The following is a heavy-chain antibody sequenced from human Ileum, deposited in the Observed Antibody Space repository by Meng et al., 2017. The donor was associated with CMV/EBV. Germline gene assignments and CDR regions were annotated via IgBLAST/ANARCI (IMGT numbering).Heavy chain of an antibody. Sequence: GESLKISCEASGFTFNTYLMPWVRQVLGKGLEWVSSIGSGGSDLYYTDSVKGRFTISRDNSKNTLVLHMNSLRVEDTAAYYCVGVRTFNYDSIGHSFDYWGQGTLVTVSS. CDR3: VGVRTFNYDSIGHSFDY. CDR1: GFTFNTYL. J-gene: IGHJ4*02. D-gene: IGHD3-22*01. V-gene: IGHV3-23*01. CDR2: IGSGGSDL.